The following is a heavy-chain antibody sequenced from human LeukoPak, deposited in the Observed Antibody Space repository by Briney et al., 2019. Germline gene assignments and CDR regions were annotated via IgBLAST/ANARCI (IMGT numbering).Heavy chain of an antibody. D-gene: IGHD3-22*01. CDR3: ARYYDSSGYYLRTPYFDY. Sequence: PSETLSLTCTVSGGSISSSSYYWGWIRQPPGKGLEWIGGIYYSGSTYYNPSLKSRVTISVDTSKNQFSLKLSSVTAADTAVYYCARYYDSSGYYLRTPYFDYWGQGTLVTVSS. CDR1: GGSISSSSYY. V-gene: IGHV4-39*01. CDR2: IYYSGST. J-gene: IGHJ4*02.